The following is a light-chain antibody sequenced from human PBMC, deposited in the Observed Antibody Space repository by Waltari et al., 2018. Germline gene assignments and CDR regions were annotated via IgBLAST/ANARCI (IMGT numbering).Light chain of an antibody. CDR1: SSNIGRNT. J-gene: IGLJ2*01. CDR3: AAWDDSLNGVV. CDR2: RNN. Sequence: QSVLTPPPSASGTPGQRVTISCSGSSSNIGRNTVNWYQQLPGTAPKLLIYRNNQRPSGVPDRFSGSKSGTSASLAISGLQSEDEADYYCAAWDDSLNGVVFGGGTKLTVL. V-gene: IGLV1-44*01.